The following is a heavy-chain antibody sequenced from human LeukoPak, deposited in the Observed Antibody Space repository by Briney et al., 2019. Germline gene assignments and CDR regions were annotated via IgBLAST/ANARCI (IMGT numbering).Heavy chain of an antibody. CDR3: ARLGAGPTYYDFWSGYSSFYFDY. Sequence: PSETLSLTCTVSGGSISSSNHHWDWIRQPPGKGLEWIGGIHYSGNTYYNPSLKSRVTISIDTSKNQFSLKLSSVTAADTAVYYCARLGAGPTYYDFWSGYSSFYFDYWGQGTLVTVSS. CDR1: GGSISSSNHH. CDR2: IHYSGNT. J-gene: IGHJ4*02. V-gene: IGHV4-39*01. D-gene: IGHD3-3*01.